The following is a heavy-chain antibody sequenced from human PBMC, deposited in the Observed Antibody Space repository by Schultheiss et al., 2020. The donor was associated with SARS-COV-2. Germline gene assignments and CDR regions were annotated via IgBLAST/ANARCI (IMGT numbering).Heavy chain of an antibody. Sequence: GGSLRLSCAASGFTFSSYAMHWVRQAPGKGLEWVAVISYDGSNKYYADSVKGRFTISRDNSKNTLYLQMNSLRAEDTAVYYCARGRDIVVVPAANFYYGMDVWGQGTTVTVSS. J-gene: IGHJ6*02. D-gene: IGHD2-2*01. CDR1: GFTFSSYA. V-gene: IGHV3-30-3*01. CDR2: ISYDGSNK. CDR3: ARGRDIVVVPAANFYYGMDV.